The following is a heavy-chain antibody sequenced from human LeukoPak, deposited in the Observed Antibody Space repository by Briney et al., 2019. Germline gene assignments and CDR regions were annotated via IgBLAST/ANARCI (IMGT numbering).Heavy chain of an antibody. V-gene: IGHV3-30*02. D-gene: IGHD3-22*01. Sequence: GRSLRLSCAASGFTFISYGMHWVRQAPSEGLEWVGFILYEGSNKYYAGSGKGEFTISRDNSKNTLYMQMNSLRAEDTAVYYCAKDKAYYYDSSGYYIGSGLDYWGQGTLVTVSS. CDR1: GFTFISYG. CDR2: ILYEGSNK. J-gene: IGHJ4*02. CDR3: AKDKAYYYDSSGYYIGSGLDY.